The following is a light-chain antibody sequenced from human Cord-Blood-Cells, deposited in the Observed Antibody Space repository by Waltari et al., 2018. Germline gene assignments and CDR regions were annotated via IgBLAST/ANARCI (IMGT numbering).Light chain of an antibody. CDR2: DAS. J-gene: IGKJ4*01. Sequence: EIALTHSPATLSLSPGERATLSCRASQSVSSYLAWYQQKPGQAPRLLIYDASNRATGIPARFSGSGSGTDFTLTISSLEPEDFAVYYCQQRSNWPLLTFGGGTKVEIK. CDR1: QSVSSY. V-gene: IGKV3-11*01. CDR3: QQRSNWPLLT.